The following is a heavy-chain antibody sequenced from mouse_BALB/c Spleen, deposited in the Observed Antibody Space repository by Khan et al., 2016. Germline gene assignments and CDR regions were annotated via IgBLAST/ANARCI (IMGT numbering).Heavy chain of an antibody. V-gene: IGHV1-80*01. J-gene: IGHJ3*01. D-gene: IGHD2-14*01. Sequence: QVQLQQSGAELVRPGSSVKISCKASGFAFSSYWMNWVKPRPGQGLEWIGQIYPGDGDTNYNGKFKGKATLTADKSSSTAYLQLSSLTSEDSAVYFCAGGTPFGNWGQGTLVTVSA. CDR3: AGGTPFGN. CDR2: IYPGDGDT. CDR1: GFAFSSYW.